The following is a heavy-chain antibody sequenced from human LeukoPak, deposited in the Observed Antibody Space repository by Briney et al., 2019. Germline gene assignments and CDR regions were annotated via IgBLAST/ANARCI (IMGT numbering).Heavy chain of an antibody. V-gene: IGHV3-48*01. Sequence: PGGSLRLSCAASGFTFSSYSMNWVRQAPGKGLEWVSYISSSSSTIYYADSVKGRFTISRDNAKNSLYLQMNSLRAEDAAVYYCARAGIVGATCEDYWGQGTLVTVSS. CDR1: GFTFSSYS. D-gene: IGHD1-26*01. J-gene: IGHJ4*02. CDR2: ISSSSSTI. CDR3: ARAGIVGATCEDY.